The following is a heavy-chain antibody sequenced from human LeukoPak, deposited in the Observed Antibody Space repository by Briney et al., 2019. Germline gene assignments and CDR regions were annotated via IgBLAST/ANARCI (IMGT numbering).Heavy chain of an antibody. V-gene: IGHV1-2*02. D-gene: IGHD2-2*02. CDR3: ARDPVYQLLYDWFDP. CDR1: GYTFTGYY. J-gene: IGHJ5*02. Sequence: ASVKVSCKASGYTFTGYYMHWVRQAPGQGLEWMGWINPNSGGTNYAQKFQGRVTMTRDTSISTAYMELSRLRSDDTAVYYCARDPVYQLLYDWFDPWGQGTLVTVSS. CDR2: INPNSGGT.